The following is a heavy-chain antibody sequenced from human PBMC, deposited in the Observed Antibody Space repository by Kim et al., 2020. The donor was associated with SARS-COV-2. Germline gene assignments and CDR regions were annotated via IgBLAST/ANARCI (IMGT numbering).Heavy chain of an antibody. CDR2: IIPIFGSV. J-gene: IGHJ6*01. D-gene: IGHD2-2*02. CDR3: ARDGHCTSINCHILGGMDV. CDR1: GGTFRTYA. Sequence: SVKVSCKASGGTFRTYAFSWLRQAPGQGPEWIGGIIPIFGSVNYAQKFQGRVTITADESTDTAYLELSRLRFEDTAMYYCARDGHCTSINCHILGGMDV. V-gene: IGHV1-69*13.